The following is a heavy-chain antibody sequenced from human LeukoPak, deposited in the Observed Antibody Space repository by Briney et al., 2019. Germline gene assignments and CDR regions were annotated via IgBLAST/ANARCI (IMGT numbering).Heavy chain of an antibody. CDR2: IYYSGTT. J-gene: IGHJ4*02. D-gene: IGHD6-19*01. Sequence: SETLSLTRTVASGSIRSSRNYCGWFRQPPGKGLEWIGTIYYSGTTYYNPSLKSRVTISVDTSKNQFSLKLSSLTAANTAGNYCASTDEMYRCGCYYEYWGQGTLVTVSS. CDR3: ASTDEMYRCGCYYEY. CDR1: SGSIRSSRNY. V-gene: IGHV4-39*07.